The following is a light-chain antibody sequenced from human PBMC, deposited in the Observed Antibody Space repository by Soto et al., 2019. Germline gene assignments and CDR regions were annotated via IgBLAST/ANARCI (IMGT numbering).Light chain of an antibody. V-gene: IGLV2-11*01. CDR1: SSDVGGYNY. Sequence: QSALTQPRSVSGSPGQSVTISCTGTSSDVGGYNYVSWYLRHPGKAPKVMIYDVSKRPSGVPDRFSGSKSGNTASLTISGLQSEDEADYYCCSFAGNYIYVFGTGTKVTVL. CDR3: CSFAGNYIYV. J-gene: IGLJ1*01. CDR2: DVS.